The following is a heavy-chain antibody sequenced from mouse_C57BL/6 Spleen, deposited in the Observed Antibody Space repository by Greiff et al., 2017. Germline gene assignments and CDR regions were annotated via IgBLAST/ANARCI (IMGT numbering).Heavy chain of an antibody. CDR3: AREDYGSRYPLGG. CDR1: GYAFTNYL. Sequence: QVQLQQSGAELVRPGTSVKVSCKASGYAFTNYLIEWVKQRPGQGLEWIGVINPGSGGTNYNEKFKGKATLTADKSSSTAYMQLSSLTSEDSAVYFCAREDYGSRYPLGGWGQGTLVTVSA. CDR2: INPGSGGT. J-gene: IGHJ3*01. D-gene: IGHD1-1*01. V-gene: IGHV1-54*01.